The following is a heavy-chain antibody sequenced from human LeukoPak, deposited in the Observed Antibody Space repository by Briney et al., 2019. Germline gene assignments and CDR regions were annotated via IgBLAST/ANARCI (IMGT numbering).Heavy chain of an antibody. CDR3: ARVAVTGGYYFDY. D-gene: IGHD6-19*01. CDR1: GGSISSGSHY. Sequence: SETLSLTCTVSGGSISSGSHYWGWIRQPPGKGLEWIANIYYSGSTYYNPSLKSRVAISVDTSKNLCSLNLSSVTATDTAVYYCARVAVTGGYYFDYWGQGTLVTVSS. CDR2: IYYSGST. J-gene: IGHJ4*02. V-gene: IGHV4-39*01.